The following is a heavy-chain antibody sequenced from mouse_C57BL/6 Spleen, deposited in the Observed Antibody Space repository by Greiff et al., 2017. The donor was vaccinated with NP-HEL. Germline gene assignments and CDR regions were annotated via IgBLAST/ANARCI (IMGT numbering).Heavy chain of an antibody. V-gene: IGHV1-18*01. CDR3: ARLGLGRYFDV. CDR1: GYTFTDYN. J-gene: IGHJ1*03. Sequence: VQLQQSGPELVKPGASVKIPCKASGYTFTDYNMDWVKQSHGKSLEWIGDINPNNGGTIYNQKFKGKATLTVDKSSSTAYMELRSLTSEDTAVYYCARLGLGRYFDVWGTGTTVTVSS. D-gene: IGHD4-1*01. CDR2: INPNNGGT.